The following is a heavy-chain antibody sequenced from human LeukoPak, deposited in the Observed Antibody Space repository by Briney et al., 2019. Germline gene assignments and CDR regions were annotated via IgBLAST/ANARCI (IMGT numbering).Heavy chain of an antibody. CDR3: ARGYSNRFDY. V-gene: IGHV3-74*01. CDR1: GFTFRSFW. D-gene: IGHD1-26*01. J-gene: IGHJ4*02. CDR2: INGDGSST. Sequence: GGSLRLSFAASGFTFRSFWMHWVRQVPGKGLVWVSRINGDGSSTNYADSVKGRFTISRDNAKSTLYLQMNSLRAEDTAVYHCARGYSNRFDYWGQGILVTVSS.